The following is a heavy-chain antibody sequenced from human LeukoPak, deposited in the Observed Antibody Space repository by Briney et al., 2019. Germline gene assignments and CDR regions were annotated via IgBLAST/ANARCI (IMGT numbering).Heavy chain of an antibody. CDR2: IDIGSST. J-gene: IGHJ6*02. CDR3: ARESNSSGLTYYYYGMDV. V-gene: IGHV3-53*01. D-gene: IGHD6-19*01. CDR1: GFTVSSNY. Sequence: GGSLRLSCAASGFTVSSNYMSWVRQAPGKGLEWVSVIDIGSSTYYADSVKGRFTISRDNSKNTLYLQMNSLRAEDTAVYYCARESNSSGLTYYYYGMDVWGQGTTVTVSS.